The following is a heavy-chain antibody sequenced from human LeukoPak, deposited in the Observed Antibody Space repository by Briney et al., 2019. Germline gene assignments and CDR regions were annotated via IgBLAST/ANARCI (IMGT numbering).Heavy chain of an antibody. CDR1: GGSFSAYS. CDR3: ARALVNTYYYGSGGYQNSYYYYDMDV. J-gene: IGHJ6*02. D-gene: IGHD3-10*01. Sequence: SETLSLTCAVYGGSFSAYSWSWIRQPPGKGLEWIGEINHSGSTNYNPSLKSRVTISVDTSKNQFSLKLSSVTAADTAVYYCARALVNTYYYGSGGYQNSYYYYDMDVWGQGTTVTVSS. CDR2: INHSGST. V-gene: IGHV4-34*01.